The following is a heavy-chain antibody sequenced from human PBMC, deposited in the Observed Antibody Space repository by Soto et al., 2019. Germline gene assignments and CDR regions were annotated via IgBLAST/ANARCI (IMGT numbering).Heavy chain of an antibody. D-gene: IGHD3-22*01. CDR2: INPSDAGT. V-gene: IGHV1-46*03. J-gene: IGHJ4*02. CDR3: ARDSGSYASSGYCNY. CDR1: GYTFTSCD. Sequence: QVQLVQYGAEVKKPGASVKVSCKASGYTFTSCDMHWVRQAPGQGLEWMGIINPSDAGTSYAQKFQGRVTMSRDTSTSSVYMELSSLRSEDTAVYFCARDSGSYASSGYCNYWGQGTLVTVSS.